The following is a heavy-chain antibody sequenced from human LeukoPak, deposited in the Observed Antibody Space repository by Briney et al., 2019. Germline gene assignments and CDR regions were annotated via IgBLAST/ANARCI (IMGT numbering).Heavy chain of an antibody. CDR3: ARDRYSSGWYVQGY. Sequence: ASVKVSCKASRYIFTGYYMHWVRQAPGQGLEWMGWINPNSGGTNYAQKFQGRVTMTRDTSISTAYMELSRLRSDDTAVYYCARDRYSSGWYVQGYWGQGTLVTVSS. CDR1: RYIFTGYY. D-gene: IGHD6-19*01. J-gene: IGHJ4*02. V-gene: IGHV1-2*02. CDR2: INPNSGGT.